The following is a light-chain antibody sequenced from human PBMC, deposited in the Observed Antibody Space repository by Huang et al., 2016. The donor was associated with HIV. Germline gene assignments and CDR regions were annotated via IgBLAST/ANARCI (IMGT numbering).Light chain of an antibody. J-gene: IGKJ2*01. V-gene: IGKV3-20*01. CDR2: GAS. CDR3: QQYGRSPYT. CDR1: QSVNSNY. Sequence: EVVLTQSPGTLSVSPGDRATLSCRASQSVNSNYLAWYQQKPGQAPRLRISGASSRATGVSDRFSGSGSGTDFTLTISRLEPGDFAVYYCQQYGRSPYTFGQGTKLEIK.